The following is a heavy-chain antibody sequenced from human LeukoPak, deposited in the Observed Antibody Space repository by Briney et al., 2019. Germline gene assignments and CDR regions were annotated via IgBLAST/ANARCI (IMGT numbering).Heavy chain of an antibody. J-gene: IGHJ6*02. V-gene: IGHV3-23*01. CDR1: GFTFSSYA. D-gene: IGHD4-17*01. CDR2: ISGSGGST. CDR3: ASLGVYRDYVAAYYYYGMDV. Sequence: GGSLRLSCAASGFTFSSYAMSWVRQAPGKGLEWVSAISGSGGSTYYADSVKGRFTISRDNSKNTLYLQMNSLRAEDTAVYYCASLGVYRDYVAAYYYYGMDVWGQGTTVTVSS.